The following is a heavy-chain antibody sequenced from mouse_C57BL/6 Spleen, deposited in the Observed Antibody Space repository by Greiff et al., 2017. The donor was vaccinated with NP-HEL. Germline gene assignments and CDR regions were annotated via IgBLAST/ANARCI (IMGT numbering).Heavy chain of an antibody. CDR2: INYDGSST. J-gene: IGHJ3*01. Sequence: DVHLVESEGGLVQPGSSMKLSCTASGFTFSDYYMAWVRQVPEKGLEWVANINYDGSSTYYLDSLKSRFIISRDNAKNILYLQMSSLKSEDTATYYCARAEDGSSWFAYWGQGTLVTVSA. CDR1: GFTFSDYY. D-gene: IGHD1-1*01. V-gene: IGHV5-16*01. CDR3: ARAEDGSSWFAY.